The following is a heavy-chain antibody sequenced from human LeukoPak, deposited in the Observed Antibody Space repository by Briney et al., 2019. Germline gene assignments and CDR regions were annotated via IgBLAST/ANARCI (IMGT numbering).Heavy chain of an antibody. CDR3: ARTVYSYGYMNDY. Sequence: SETLSLTCAVYRGSFSGYYWSWIRQPPGKGLEWIGEINHSGSTNYNPSLKSRVTISVDTSKNQFSLKLSSVTAADTAVYYCARTVYSYGYMNDYWGQGTLVTVSS. CDR2: INHSGST. J-gene: IGHJ4*02. D-gene: IGHD5-18*01. V-gene: IGHV4-34*01. CDR1: RGSFSGYY.